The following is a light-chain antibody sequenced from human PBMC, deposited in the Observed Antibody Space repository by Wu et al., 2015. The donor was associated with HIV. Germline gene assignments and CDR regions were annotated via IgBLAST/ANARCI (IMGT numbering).Light chain of an antibody. J-gene: IGKJ3*01. CDR3: QQRTTWPS. CDR2: DAS. Sequence: PGERVTLSCRASQGVSTNLAWYQHKPGQAPRLLIYDASNRAAGIPARFSGSGSGTDFALTISSLEPEDFAVYYCQQRTTWPSFGPGTKVDIK. V-gene: IGKV3-11*01. CDR1: QGVSTN.